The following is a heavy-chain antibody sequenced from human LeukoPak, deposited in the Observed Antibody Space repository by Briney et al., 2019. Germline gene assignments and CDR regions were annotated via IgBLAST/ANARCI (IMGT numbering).Heavy chain of an antibody. Sequence: GTSVKVSCKASGFTNTNSSVQWVRQARGQRPEWIGWIVVGTGKTNYAQRLQERVTITRDMSTGTVDMELSSLRTEDTAVYYCARDRKQWRDGYYYYGMDVWGQGTTVTVSS. CDR3: ARDRKQWRDGYYYYGMDV. CDR2: IVVGTGKT. CDR1: GFTNTNSS. D-gene: IGHD6-19*01. J-gene: IGHJ6*02. V-gene: IGHV1-58*01.